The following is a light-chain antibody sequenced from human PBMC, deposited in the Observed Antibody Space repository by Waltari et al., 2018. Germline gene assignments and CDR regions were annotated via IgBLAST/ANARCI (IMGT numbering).Light chain of an antibody. CDR2: AAS. CDR3: LQHNSYPMYT. V-gene: IGKV1-17*01. J-gene: IGKJ2*01. Sequence: DIPMTQSPSSLSESVRDRVTHTCRANQDINNDLAWFQQKPGKVHKPLIFAASSLKSGVPSRFIGSGSWTEFTLTINSLQPEDFATYYCLQHNSYPMYTFGQGTKLEIK. CDR1: QDINND.